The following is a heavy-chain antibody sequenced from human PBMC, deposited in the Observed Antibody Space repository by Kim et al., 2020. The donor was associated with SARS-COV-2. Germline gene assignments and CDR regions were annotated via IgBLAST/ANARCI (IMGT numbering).Heavy chain of an antibody. D-gene: IGHD3-22*01. Sequence: ASVKVSCKASGYTFTSYGISWVRQAPGQGLEWMGWISAYNGNTNYAQKLQGRVTMTTDTSTSTAYMELRSLRSDDTAVYYCARDVGITMIVVVIPGYMDVWGKGTTVTVSS. CDR2: ISAYNGNT. CDR1: GYTFTSYG. J-gene: IGHJ6*03. CDR3: ARDVGITMIVVVIPGYMDV. V-gene: IGHV1-18*01.